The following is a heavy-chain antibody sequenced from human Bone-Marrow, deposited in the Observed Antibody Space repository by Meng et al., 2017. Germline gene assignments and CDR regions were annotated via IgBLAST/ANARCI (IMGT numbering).Heavy chain of an antibody. CDR3: ARVVSRYFSGGSCFFDY. CDR1: GYPFTSYG. D-gene: IGHD2-15*01. J-gene: IGHJ4*02. V-gene: IGHV1-18*01. Sequence: QVLSVQAGVDVKKPGASGKGPGKASGYPFTSYGISWVRQAPGQGLEWMVWISAYNGNTSYAQKLHGRVTMTTDTSTSTVYMELRSLRSDDTAVYYCARVVSRYFSGGSCFFDYWGQGTLVTVSS. CDR2: ISAYNGNT.